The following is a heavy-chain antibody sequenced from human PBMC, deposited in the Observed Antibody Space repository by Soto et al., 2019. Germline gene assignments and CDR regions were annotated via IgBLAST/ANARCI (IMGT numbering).Heavy chain of an antibody. CDR1: GYTFTNFG. CDR3: GRCGGSIDY. V-gene: IGHV1-18*01. J-gene: IGHJ4*02. D-gene: IGHD3-10*01. Sequence: ASVKVSCKASGYTFTNFGISWVRQAPGQGLEWMGWISAYNGNTNYAQKFQGRVTMTTDTSTSTAYMEVRSLRFDDTAVYYCGRCGGSIDYWGQGTMVTVSS. CDR2: ISAYNGNT.